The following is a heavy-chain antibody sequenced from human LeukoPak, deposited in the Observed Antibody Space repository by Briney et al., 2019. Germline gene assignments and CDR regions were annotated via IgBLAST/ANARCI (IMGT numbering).Heavy chain of an antibody. CDR1: GGSISSYY. CDR3: ARRDLNGGSFDF. D-gene: IGHD3-16*01. Sequence: SETLSLTCTVSGGSISSYYWSWIRQPPGKGLEWIGYIYYSGSTNYNPSLKSRVTISVDTSKNQFSLKLSSVTAADTAVYYCARRDLNGGSFDFWGQGTLVTVSS. J-gene: IGHJ4*02. CDR2: IYYSGST. V-gene: IGHV4-59*01.